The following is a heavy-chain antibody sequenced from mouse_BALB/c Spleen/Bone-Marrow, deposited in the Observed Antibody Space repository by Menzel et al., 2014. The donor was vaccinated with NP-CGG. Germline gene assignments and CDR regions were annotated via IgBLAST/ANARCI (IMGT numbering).Heavy chain of an antibody. CDR1: GYTFTSYW. J-gene: IGHJ2*01. CDR3: ARSDYDAFDY. Sequence: QVQLQQSGAELARPGASVKLSCKASGYTFTSYWMQWVKQRPGQGPEWIGAIFPGDGDTRYTQRFKGKATLTADKSSSTAYMQLSSLASEDSAVYYCARSDYDAFDYWGQGTTLTVSS. D-gene: IGHD2-4*01. CDR2: IFPGDGDT. V-gene: IGHV1-87*01.